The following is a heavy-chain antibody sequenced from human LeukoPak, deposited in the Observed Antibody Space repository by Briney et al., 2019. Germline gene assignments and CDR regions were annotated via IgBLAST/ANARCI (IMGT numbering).Heavy chain of an antibody. CDR2: LYSGGST. V-gene: IGHV3-53*01. D-gene: IGHD2-15*01. CDR3: ARGIIGYDAFDI. J-gene: IGHJ3*02. Sequence: GGSLRLSCSASGFTVSSNYMSWVRQAPGKGLEWVSVLYSGGSTYYADSVKGRFTISRDNPKNPLYLQMNSLRAEDTAVYYCARGIIGYDAFDIWGQGTMVTVSS. CDR1: GFTVSSNY.